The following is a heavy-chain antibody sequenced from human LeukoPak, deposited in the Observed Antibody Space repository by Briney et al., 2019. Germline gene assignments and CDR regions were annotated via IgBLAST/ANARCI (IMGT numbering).Heavy chain of an antibody. V-gene: IGHV3-33*08. J-gene: IGHJ5*02. D-gene: IGHD4-17*01. CDR1: GFTFSTYS. CDR3: ARLYGTYPGWFDP. Sequence: GGSLRLSCAVSGFTFSTYSMNWVRLAPGKGLEWVAVIWYDGSNKYYADSVKGRFTISRDNSKNTLYLQMNSLRAEDTAVYYCARLYGTYPGWFDPWGQGTLVTVSS. CDR2: IWYDGSNK.